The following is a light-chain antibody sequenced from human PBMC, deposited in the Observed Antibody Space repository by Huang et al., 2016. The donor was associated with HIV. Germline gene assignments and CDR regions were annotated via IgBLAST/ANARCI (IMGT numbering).Light chain of an antibody. CDR1: QDISNY. V-gene: IGKV1-33*01. CDR3: QHYDNLRT. Sequence: DIQMTQSPSSLSASVGDRVTITCQASQDISNYLKWYQQKPGKAPKLLIYDASNLETGVSSRFSGSGSGTDFTFTISSLQPEDIATYYCQHYDNLRTFGQGTNVEIK. J-gene: IGKJ1*01. CDR2: DAS.